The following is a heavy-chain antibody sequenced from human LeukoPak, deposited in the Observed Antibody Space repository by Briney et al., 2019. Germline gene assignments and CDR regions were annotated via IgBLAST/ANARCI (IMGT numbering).Heavy chain of an antibody. CDR3: AKDLVAGIIYY. CDR1: GFTFSTYA. V-gene: IGHV3-23*01. CDR2: ISGSGDGT. Sequence: GGSLRLSCAASGFTFSTYAMIWVRQAPGKGLEWVSVISGSGDGTYYADSVKGRFTISRDNSKNTLYLQMNSLRAEDTAVYFCAKDLVAGIIYYWGQGTLVTVSS. D-gene: IGHD3-16*02. J-gene: IGHJ4*02.